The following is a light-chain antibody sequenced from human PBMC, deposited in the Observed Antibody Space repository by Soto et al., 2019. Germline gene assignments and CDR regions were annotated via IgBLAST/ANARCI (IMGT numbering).Light chain of an antibody. V-gene: IGLV2-14*01. CDR1: SSDVGGYNY. CDR2: DVS. J-gene: IGLJ2*01. CDR3: SAYTSRSTLDVV. Sequence: QSALTQPASVSGSPGQSITISCTGTSSDVGGYNYVSWYQQHPGKAPKLMSYDVSNRPSGVSNRFSGSKSGNTASLTISGLQAEDEADYHCSAYTSRSTLDVVFGGGTKVTVL.